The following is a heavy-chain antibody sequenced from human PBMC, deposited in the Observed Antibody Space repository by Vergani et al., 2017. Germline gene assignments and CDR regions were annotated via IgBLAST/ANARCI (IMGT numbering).Heavy chain of an antibody. D-gene: IGHD1-26*01. Sequence: EVQLLESGGSLKQPGGSVRLSCAASGFTFSTYAMHWVRQAPGKGLEVVSALTGGGGSTYYADSFKGRFIISRYNSRDTLYLQMNSLRPEDTATYYCLKYAGSYENFFDSWGQGTLVTVSS. CDR2: LTGGGGST. CDR3: LKYAGSYENFFDS. CDR1: GFTFSTYA. V-gene: IGHV3-23*01. J-gene: IGHJ4*02.